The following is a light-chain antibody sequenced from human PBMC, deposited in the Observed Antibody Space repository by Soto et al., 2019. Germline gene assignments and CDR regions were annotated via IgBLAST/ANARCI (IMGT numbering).Light chain of an antibody. CDR1: PSVTNY. Sequence: EILLTQSPATLSLSPVERATLSCRASPSVTNYLAWYQQKPGQAPRLVIYGAFNRATGIPARFSGSGSGTDFTLTISSLEPEDFAVYYCQQRNIWPPVTFGQGTRLENK. V-gene: IGKV3-11*01. CDR3: QQRNIWPPVT. J-gene: IGKJ5*01. CDR2: GAF.